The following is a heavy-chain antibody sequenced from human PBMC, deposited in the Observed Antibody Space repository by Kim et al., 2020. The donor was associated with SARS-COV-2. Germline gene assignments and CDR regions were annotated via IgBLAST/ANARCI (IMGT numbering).Heavy chain of an antibody. V-gene: IGHV1-69*13. J-gene: IGHJ3*02. D-gene: IGHD1-7*01. CDR1: GGTFSSYA. CDR3: ARATSGWNYVISGGGAFDI. Sequence: SVKVSCKASGGTFSSYAISWVRQAPGQGLEWMGGIIPIFGTANYAQKFQGRVTITADESTSTAYMELSSLRSEDTAVYYCARATSGWNYVISGGGAFDIWGQGTMVTVSS. CDR2: IIPIFGTA.